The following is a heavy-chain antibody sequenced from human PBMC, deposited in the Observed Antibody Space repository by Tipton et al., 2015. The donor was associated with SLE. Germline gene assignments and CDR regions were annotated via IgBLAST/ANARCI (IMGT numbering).Heavy chain of an antibody. CDR3: ARVPYSRWLPSSFDM. CDR2: IDHSRST. D-gene: IGHD3-22*01. CDR1: GGSFSGYH. J-gene: IGHJ3*02. V-gene: IGHV4-34*01. Sequence: GLVKPSETLSLTCAVYGGSFSGYHWSWIRQSPGKGLEWIGEIDHSRSTNYNPSLKSRVTISRDTSKNQFSLRLSSVTAADTAVYYCARVPYSRWLPSSFDMWGQGTMVTVSS.